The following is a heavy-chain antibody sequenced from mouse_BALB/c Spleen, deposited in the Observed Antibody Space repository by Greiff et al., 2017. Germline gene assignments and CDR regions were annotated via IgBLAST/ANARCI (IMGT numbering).Heavy chain of an antibody. CDR3: ARINYGYFDV. Sequence: EVQLVESGGGLVKPGGSLKLSCAASGFTFSSYAMSWVRQTPEKRLEWVASISSGGSTYYPDSVKGRFTISRDNARNILYLQMSSLRSEDTAMYYCARINYGYFDVWGAGTTVTVSS. J-gene: IGHJ1*01. CDR2: ISSGGST. V-gene: IGHV5-6-5*01. CDR1: GFTFSSYA.